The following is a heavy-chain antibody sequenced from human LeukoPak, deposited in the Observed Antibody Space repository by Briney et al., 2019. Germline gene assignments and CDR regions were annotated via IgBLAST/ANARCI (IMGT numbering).Heavy chain of an antibody. CDR3: ARGPHTYYYYYMDV. J-gene: IGHJ6*03. CDR2: IYYSGST. CDR1: GGSLSSYY. Sequence: SETLSLTCTVSGGSLSSYYWSWIRQPPGKGLEWIGYIYYSGSTNYNPSLKSRVTISVDTSKNQFSLKLSSVPAADTAVYYCARGPHTYYYYYMDVWGKGTTVTVSS. V-gene: IGHV4-59*01.